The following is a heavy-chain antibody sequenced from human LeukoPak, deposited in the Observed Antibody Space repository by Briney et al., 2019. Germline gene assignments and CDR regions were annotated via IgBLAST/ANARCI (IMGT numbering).Heavy chain of an antibody. D-gene: IGHD3-10*01. CDR1: GGSISSSNW. Sequence: PSGTLSLTCAVSGGSISSSNWWRWVRQPPGKGLEWIGEIYHSGSTNYNPSLKSRVTISVDKSKNQFSLKLSSVTAADTAVYYCARLYYYGSGSYLDYWGQGTLVTVSS. CDR2: IYHSGST. V-gene: IGHV4-4*02. J-gene: IGHJ4*02. CDR3: ARLYYYGSGSYLDY.